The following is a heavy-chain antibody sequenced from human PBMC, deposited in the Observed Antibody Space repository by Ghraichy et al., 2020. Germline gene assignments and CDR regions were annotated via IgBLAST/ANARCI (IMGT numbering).Heavy chain of an antibody. CDR2: ISSSSSTI. CDR3: ARGKGWLQSEGFDY. J-gene: IGHJ4*02. Sequence: GESLNISCAASGFTFSSYSMNWVRQAPGKGLEWVSYISSSSSTIYYADSVKGRFTISRDNAKNSLYLQMNSLRDEDTAVYYCARGKGWLQSEGFDYWGQGTLVTVSS. D-gene: IGHD5-24*01. V-gene: IGHV3-48*02. CDR1: GFTFSSYS.